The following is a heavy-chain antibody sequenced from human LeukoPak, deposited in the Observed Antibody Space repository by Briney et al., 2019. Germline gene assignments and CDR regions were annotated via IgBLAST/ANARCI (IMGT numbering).Heavy chain of an antibody. CDR3: ARGASDVYYYYMDV. Sequence: SETLSLTCAVYGGSFSGYYWSWIRQPPGKGLEWIGKINHSGSTNYNPSLKSRVTISVDTSKNQFSLKLSSVTAADTAVYYCARGASDVYYYYMDVWGKGTTVTVSS. CDR1: GGSFSGYY. V-gene: IGHV4-34*01. CDR2: INHSGST. J-gene: IGHJ6*03.